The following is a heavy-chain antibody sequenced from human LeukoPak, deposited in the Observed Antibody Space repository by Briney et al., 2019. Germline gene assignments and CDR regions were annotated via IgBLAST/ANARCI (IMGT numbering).Heavy chain of an antibody. V-gene: IGHV4-30-2*01. CDR1: GGSISSGGYS. CDR2: IYHSGST. Sequence: SETLSLTCAVSGGSISSGGYSWSWIRQPPGKGLEWIGYIYHSGSTYYNPSLKSRVTISVDRSTNQFSLKLSSVTAADTAVYYCARENGGNPYYFDYWGQGTLVTVSS. J-gene: IGHJ4*02. D-gene: IGHD4-23*01. CDR3: ARENGGNPYYFDY.